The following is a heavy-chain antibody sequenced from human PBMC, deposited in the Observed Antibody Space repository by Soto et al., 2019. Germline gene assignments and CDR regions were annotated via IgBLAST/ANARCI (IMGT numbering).Heavy chain of an antibody. J-gene: IGHJ5*02. CDR2: IFANGHT. Sequence: SETLSLTCIVSGGSISEKYWNWVRQPPGKGLEWIGLIFANGHTDYNPSLKSRVTMSVDASKNQFSLRLTSMTAADTAVYYCVASLAASGLNWLDPWGRGTLVTVS. V-gene: IGHV4-4*07. CDR1: GGSISEKY. CDR3: VASLAASGLNWLDP. D-gene: IGHD6-13*01.